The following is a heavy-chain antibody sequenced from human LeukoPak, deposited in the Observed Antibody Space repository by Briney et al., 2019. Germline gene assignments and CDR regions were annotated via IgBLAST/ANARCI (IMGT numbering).Heavy chain of an antibody. CDR3: ARVWGYCSGGSCQTPDY. Sequence: GESLKISCKGSGYSFTSYWIGWVRQMPGKGLEWMGIIYPGDSDTRYSPSFQGQVTISADKSISTAYLQWSSLKASDTAMYYCARVWGYCSGGSCQTPDYWGQGTLVTVSS. V-gene: IGHV5-51*01. CDR2: IYPGDSDT. CDR1: GYSFTSYW. D-gene: IGHD2-15*01. J-gene: IGHJ4*02.